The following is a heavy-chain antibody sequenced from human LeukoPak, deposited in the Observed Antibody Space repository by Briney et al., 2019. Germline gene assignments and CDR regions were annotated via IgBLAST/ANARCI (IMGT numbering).Heavy chain of an antibody. Sequence: ASVKVSCKASGYTFTSYYMHWVRQAPGQELEWMGIINPSGGSTSYAQKFQGRVTMTRDTSTSTVYMELSSLRSEDTAVYYCARDSPRITMVRGALPGYWGQGTLVTVSS. CDR3: ARDSPRITMVRGALPGY. CDR1: GYTFTSYY. CDR2: INPSGGST. V-gene: IGHV1-46*01. D-gene: IGHD3-10*01. J-gene: IGHJ4*02.